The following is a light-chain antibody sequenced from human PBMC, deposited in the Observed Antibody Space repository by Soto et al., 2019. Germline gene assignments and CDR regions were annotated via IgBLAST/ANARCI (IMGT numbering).Light chain of an antibody. CDR2: DVS. Sequence: QSALPQPASVSGSPGQSITISCTGTSSDIGIYNYVSWYQQHPGKAPKLMIYDVSNRPSGVSNRFSGSKSGNTASLTISGLQAEDEADYYCSSYTSSTTWVFGGGTKVTVL. V-gene: IGLV2-14*01. CDR1: SSDIGIYNY. CDR3: SSYTSSTTWV. J-gene: IGLJ3*02.